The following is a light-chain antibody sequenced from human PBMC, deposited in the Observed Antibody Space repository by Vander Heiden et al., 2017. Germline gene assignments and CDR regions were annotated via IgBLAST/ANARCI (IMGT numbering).Light chain of an antibody. J-gene: IGKJ1*01. CDR2: AAS. Sequence: DIQMTQSPSSLSASVGDRVTITCRASQSISSYLNWYQQKPGQAPKLLIYAASSLQSGGPSRLSSSGSGTDFTLTISSLQAEDFATYYCQQSYGTPRTFGQGTKVEIK. V-gene: IGKV1-39*01. CDR1: QSISSY. CDR3: QQSYGTPRT.